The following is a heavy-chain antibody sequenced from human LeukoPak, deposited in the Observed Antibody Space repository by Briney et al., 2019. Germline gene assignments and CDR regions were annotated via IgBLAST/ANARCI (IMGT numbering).Heavy chain of an antibody. J-gene: IGHJ4*02. CDR2: ISDSGGNT. Sequence: GGSLRLFCAVSGITLSNYGMSWVRQAPGKGLEWVAGISDSGGNTNYADSVKGRFTISRDNSKNTLYLQMNSLRAEDTAVYYCAQDPPRRAAGTGVYWGQGTLVTVSS. V-gene: IGHV3-23*01. CDR3: AQDPPRRAAGTGVY. D-gene: IGHD1-1*01. CDR1: GITLSNYG.